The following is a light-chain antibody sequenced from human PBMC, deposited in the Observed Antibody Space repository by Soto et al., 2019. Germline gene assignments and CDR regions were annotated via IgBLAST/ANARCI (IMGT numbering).Light chain of an antibody. V-gene: IGKV1-6*01. Sequence: AIPMTQFPSSLSASVGDRVTITCRASQDIRSDLGWYQQRPGKAPKLLIYATSSLQSGVPSRFSGSGSGTDFTLTISSLQPEDFATYYCLQDYSYPLTFGGGTKVEIK. CDR3: LQDYSYPLT. CDR1: QDIRSD. CDR2: ATS. J-gene: IGKJ4*01.